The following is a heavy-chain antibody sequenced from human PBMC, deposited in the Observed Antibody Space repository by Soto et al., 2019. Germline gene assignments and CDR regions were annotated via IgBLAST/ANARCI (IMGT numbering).Heavy chain of an antibody. CDR3: AKGSSSFSSSSGAAPGLFNY. Sequence: EVQLLESGGGLVQPGGSLGLSCAASGFTFSSYAMSWVRQAPGKGLEWVSGISGSGGSTYSADSVKGRFTISRDNSKNTLYVQMNSLRAEDTAVYYFAKGSSSFSSSSGAAPGLFNYWGQGTLVTVSS. V-gene: IGHV3-23*01. D-gene: IGHD6-6*01. J-gene: IGHJ4*02. CDR2: ISGSGGST. CDR1: GFTFSSYA.